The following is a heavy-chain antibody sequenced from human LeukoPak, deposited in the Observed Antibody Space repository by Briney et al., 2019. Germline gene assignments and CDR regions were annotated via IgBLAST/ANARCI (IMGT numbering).Heavy chain of an antibody. D-gene: IGHD2-21*01. J-gene: IGHJ4*02. CDR2: INHSGST. CDR1: GGSFSGYY. V-gene: IGHV4-34*01. Sequence: SETLSLTCAVYGGSFSGYYWSWIRQPPGKGLEWIGEINHSGSTNYNPSLKSRVTISVDTSKNQFSLKLSSVTAADTAVYYCARGCKGRHSPFDYWGQGTLVTVSS. CDR3: ARGCKGRHSPFDY.